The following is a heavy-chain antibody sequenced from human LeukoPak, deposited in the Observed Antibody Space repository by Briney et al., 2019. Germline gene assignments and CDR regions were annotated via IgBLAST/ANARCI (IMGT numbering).Heavy chain of an antibody. J-gene: IGHJ3*02. D-gene: IGHD2-2*01. V-gene: IGHV1-18*01. Sequence: GASVKVSCKGSGYTFTSYGISWVRQAPGQGLEWMGWISAYNGNTNYAQKLQGRVTMTTDTSTSTAYMELRSLRSDDTAVYYCARSGPAAIPVDAFDIWGQGTMVTVSS. CDR2: ISAYNGNT. CDR3: ARSGPAAIPVDAFDI. CDR1: GYTFTSYG.